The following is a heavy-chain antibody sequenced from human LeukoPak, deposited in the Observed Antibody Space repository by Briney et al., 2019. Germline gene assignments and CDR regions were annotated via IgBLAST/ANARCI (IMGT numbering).Heavy chain of an antibody. V-gene: IGHV5-51*01. D-gene: IGHD3-22*01. Sequence: GESLKISCKGSGYSFTSYWIGWVRQMPGKGLEWMGIIYPVDSDTRYSPSFQGQVTISADKSISTAYLQWSSLKASDTAMYYCARFQYYYDSSEPDAFDIWGQGTMVTVSS. CDR1: GYSFTSYW. CDR2: IYPVDSDT. CDR3: ARFQYYYDSSEPDAFDI. J-gene: IGHJ3*02.